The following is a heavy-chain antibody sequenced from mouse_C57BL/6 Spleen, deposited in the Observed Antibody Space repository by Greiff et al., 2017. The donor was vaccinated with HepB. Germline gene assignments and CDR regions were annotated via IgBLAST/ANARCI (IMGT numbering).Heavy chain of an antibody. V-gene: IGHV1-82*01. Sequence: QVQLKQSGPELVKPGASVKISCKASGYAFSSSWMNWVKQRPGKGLEWIGRIYPGDGDTNYNGKFKGKATLTADKSSSTAYMQLSSLTSEDSAVYFCAKSTVPYFDYWGQGTTLTVSS. CDR1: GYAFSSSW. J-gene: IGHJ2*01. CDR2: IYPGDGDT. CDR3: AKSTVPYFDY. D-gene: IGHD1-1*01.